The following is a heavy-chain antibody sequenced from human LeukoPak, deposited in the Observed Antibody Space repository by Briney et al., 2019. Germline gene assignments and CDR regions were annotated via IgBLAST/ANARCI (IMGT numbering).Heavy chain of an antibody. D-gene: IGHD6-19*01. Sequence: PSETLSLTCTVSGGSISSSSYYWSWIRQPPGKGLEWIGYIYYSGSTNYNPSLKSRVTISVDTSKNQFSLKLSSVTAADTAVYYCARHELYSSGPDAAFDIWGHGTMVTVSS. CDR1: GGSISSSSYY. V-gene: IGHV4-61*05. J-gene: IGHJ3*02. CDR2: IYYSGST. CDR3: ARHELYSSGPDAAFDI.